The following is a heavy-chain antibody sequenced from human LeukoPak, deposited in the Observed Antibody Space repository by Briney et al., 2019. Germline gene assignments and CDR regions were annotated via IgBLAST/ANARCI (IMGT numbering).Heavy chain of an antibody. CDR3: ASSSWYSPDFDY. Sequence: SETLSLTCTVSGGSISSYYWSWIRQPPGKGLEWIGYIYYSGSTNYNPSLKSRVTISVDTSKNQFSLKLSSVTAADTAVYYCASSSWYSPDFDYWGQGTLVTVSS. J-gene: IGHJ4*02. CDR1: GGSISSYY. V-gene: IGHV4-59*01. CDR2: IYYSGST. D-gene: IGHD6-13*01.